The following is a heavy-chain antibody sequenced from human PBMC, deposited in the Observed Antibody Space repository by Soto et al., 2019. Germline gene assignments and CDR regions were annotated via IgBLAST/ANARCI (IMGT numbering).Heavy chain of an antibody. CDR1: GHTNTGYG. CDR2: ISAFNLAT. D-gene: IGHD2-2*03. J-gene: IGHJ4*02. CDR3: ARHGLGYDDNGHAGDS. Sequence: QVLLVQSGAEMREPGASVKVSCKASGHTNTGYGISWVRQAPGQGLEWMGWISAFNLATNYAQRFQGRVNVTIDAFTSTAQMEQTSLRSDDTAVYYCARHGLGYDDNGHAGDSWSQGTVVTVSS. V-gene: IGHV1-18*01.